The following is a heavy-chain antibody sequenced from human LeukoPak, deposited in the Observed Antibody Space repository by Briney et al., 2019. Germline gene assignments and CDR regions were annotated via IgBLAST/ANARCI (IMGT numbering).Heavy chain of an antibody. J-gene: IGHJ3*02. CDR3: AKDMHSSSTAGAFDI. CDR2: ISWNSGSI. CDR1: GFTFDDYA. D-gene: IGHD6-6*01. Sequence: GGSLTLSCAASGFTFDDYAMHWVRQAPGKGLEWVSGISWNSGSIGYADSVKGRFTISRDNAKNSLYLQMNSLRAEDMALYYCAKDMHSSSTAGAFDIWGQGTMVTVSS. V-gene: IGHV3-9*03.